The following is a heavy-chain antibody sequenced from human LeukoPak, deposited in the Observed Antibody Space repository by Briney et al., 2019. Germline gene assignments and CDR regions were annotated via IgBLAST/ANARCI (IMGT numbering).Heavy chain of an antibody. J-gene: IGHJ6*03. D-gene: IGHD5-24*01. Sequence: GGSLRLSCAASGFTFSSYWMHWVRQAPGKGLVWVSRINSDGSSTSYADSVKGRFTISRDNAKNTLYLQMNSLRAEDTAVYYCARGLRDGYNYNYYYMDVWGKGTTVTVSS. CDR1: GFTFSSYW. CDR3: ARGLRDGYNYNYYYMDV. CDR2: INSDGSST. V-gene: IGHV3-74*01.